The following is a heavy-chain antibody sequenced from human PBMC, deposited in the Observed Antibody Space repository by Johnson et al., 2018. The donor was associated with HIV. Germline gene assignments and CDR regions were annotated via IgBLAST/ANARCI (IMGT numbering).Heavy chain of an antibody. D-gene: IGHD6-13*01. CDR3: AKDRRGKQQLVTGNDAFDI. CDR1: GFTFSSYA. CDR2: ISYDGSNK. V-gene: IGHV3-30-3*01. Sequence: HVQLVESGGGVVQPGRSLRLSCAASGFTFSSYAMHWVRQAPGKGLEWVAVISYDGSNKYYADSVKGRFTISRDNSKNTLYLQMNSLRAEDKAVYYCAKDRRGKQQLVTGNDAFDIWGQGTTVTVSS. J-gene: IGHJ3*02.